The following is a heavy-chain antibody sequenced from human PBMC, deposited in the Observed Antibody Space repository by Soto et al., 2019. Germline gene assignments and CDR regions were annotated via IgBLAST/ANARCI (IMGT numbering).Heavy chain of an antibody. V-gene: IGHV4-59*08. CDR3: VRQGFGRLHGLVDV. CDR1: DDSSSNYK. Sequence: QVQLQESGPGLVKPSETLSLTCTVSDDSSSNYKWSWIRQPPGRRLEWIGYIDSNGGTSYNPSLQGQVTISIETSTKQFFLKLSSVTAADTAVYYCVRQGFGRLHGLVDVWGQGTTVTVSS. J-gene: IGHJ6*02. CDR2: IDSNGGT. D-gene: IGHD3-10*01.